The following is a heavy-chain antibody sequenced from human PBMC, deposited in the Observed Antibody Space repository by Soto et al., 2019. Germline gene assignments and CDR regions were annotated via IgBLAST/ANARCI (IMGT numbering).Heavy chain of an antibody. J-gene: IGHJ5*02. V-gene: IGHV3-30-3*01. CDR1: GFTFSQYA. Sequence: LRLSCAASGFTFSQYALNWVRQAPGKGLEWVAVILYDGTIEHYADSVKGRFTVSRDISKNTVYLQMDSLTPEDTGVYYCAREASVAALNWFDPWGQGTLVTVLL. CDR3: AREASVAALNWFDP. D-gene: IGHD6-6*01. CDR2: ILYDGTIE.